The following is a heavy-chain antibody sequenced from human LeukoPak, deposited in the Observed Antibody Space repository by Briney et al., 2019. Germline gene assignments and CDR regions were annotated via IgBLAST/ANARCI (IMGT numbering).Heavy chain of an antibody. CDR1: GGSISSSSYY. CDR2: IHYSGST. CDR3: ATGLTHIAAASSPFDY. J-gene: IGHJ4*02. V-gene: IGHV4-39*01. D-gene: IGHD6-13*01. Sequence: SETLSLTCTVSGGSISSSSYYWGWIRQPPGKGLEWIGSIHYSGSTYYNPSLKSRVTISVDTSKNQFSLKLSSVTAADTAVYYCATGLTHIAAASSPFDYWGQETLVTVSS.